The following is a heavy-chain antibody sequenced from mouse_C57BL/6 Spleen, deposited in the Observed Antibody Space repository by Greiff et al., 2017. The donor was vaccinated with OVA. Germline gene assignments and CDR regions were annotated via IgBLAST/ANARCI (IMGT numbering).Heavy chain of an antibody. CDR2: IRNKANGYTT. Sequence: EVKLVESGGGLVQPGGSLSLSCAASGFTFTDYYMSWVRQPPGKALEWLGFIRNKANGYTTEYSASVKGPFTISRDNSQSILYLQMNALRAEDSATYYCARRLRYYAMDYWGQGTSVTVSS. CDR3: ARRLRYYAMDY. V-gene: IGHV7-3*01. D-gene: IGHD1-1*01. J-gene: IGHJ4*01. CDR1: GFTFTDYY.